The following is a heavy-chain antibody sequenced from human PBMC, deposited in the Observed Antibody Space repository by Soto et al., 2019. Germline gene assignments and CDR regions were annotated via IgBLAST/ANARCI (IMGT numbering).Heavy chain of an antibody. V-gene: IGHV2-5*02. CDR1: GFSLSTTGVG. J-gene: IGHJ4*02. CDR2: LYWDNDK. Sequence: QITLKESGPTLVKPTQTLTLTCSFSGFSLSTTGVGVGWIRQSPGKALEWLAILYWDNDKRYSPSLKSRVTNTKDTSKNQVVLTVTNMDPVDTGTYYCARSLWFGELHWGQGALVTVSS. D-gene: IGHD3-10*01. CDR3: ARSLWFGELH.